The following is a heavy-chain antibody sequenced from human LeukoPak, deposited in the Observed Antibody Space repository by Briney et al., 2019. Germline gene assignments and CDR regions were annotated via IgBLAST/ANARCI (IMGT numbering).Heavy chain of an antibody. D-gene: IGHD5-18*01. J-gene: IGHJ4*02. CDR3: ARGDTAMGY. Sequence: PSETLSLTCAVYGGSFSGYYRSWIRQPPGKGLEWIGEINHSGSTNYNPSLKSRVTISVDTSKNQFSLKLSSVTAADTAVYYCARGDTAMGYWGQGTLVTVSS. V-gene: IGHV4-34*01. CDR2: INHSGST. CDR1: GGSFSGYY.